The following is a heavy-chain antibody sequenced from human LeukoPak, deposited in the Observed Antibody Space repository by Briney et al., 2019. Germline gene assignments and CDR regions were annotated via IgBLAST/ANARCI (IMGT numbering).Heavy chain of an antibody. V-gene: IGHV4-39*07. CDR1: GGSISSSSYY. Sequence: SETLSLTCTVSGGSISSSSYYWGWIRQPPGKGLEWIGSIYYSGSTYYNPSLKSRVTISVDTSKNQFSLKLSSVTAADTAVYYCARVFVVVPAAYGMDVWGQGTTVTVSS. J-gene: IGHJ6*02. CDR3: ARVFVVVPAAYGMDV. CDR2: IYYSGST. D-gene: IGHD2-2*01.